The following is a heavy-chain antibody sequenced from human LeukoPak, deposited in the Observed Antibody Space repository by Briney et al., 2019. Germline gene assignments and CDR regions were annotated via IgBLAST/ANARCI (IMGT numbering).Heavy chain of an antibody. CDR2: ISYDGSNK. CDR1: GFSFSDYR. V-gene: IGHV3-30*18. D-gene: IGHD5-18*01. J-gene: IGHJ4*02. Sequence: GGSLRLSCVGSGFSFSDYRMNWVRQAPGKGLEWVAVISYDGSNKYYADSVKGRFTISRDNSKNTLYLQMNSLRAEDTAVYYCAKLLSVQLGPDYWGQGTLVTVSS. CDR3: AKLLSVQLGPDY.